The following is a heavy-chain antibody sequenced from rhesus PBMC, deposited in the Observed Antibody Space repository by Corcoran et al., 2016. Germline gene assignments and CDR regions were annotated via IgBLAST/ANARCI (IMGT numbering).Heavy chain of an antibody. J-gene: IGHJ1*01. CDR2: IYGNGGNT. CDR1: GGTITSGYHY. Sequence: QVQLQESGPGVVKPSETLSLTCVVSGGTITSGYHYWSWIRQPPGKGLEWIGGIYGNGGNTNYTPSLKSRVTMSKDTSKNQFSRELNSVTATDTAVYNCARGNVYFELWGRGALVTVSS. D-gene: IGHD1-32*01. CDR3: ARGNVYFEL. V-gene: IGHV4S12*01.